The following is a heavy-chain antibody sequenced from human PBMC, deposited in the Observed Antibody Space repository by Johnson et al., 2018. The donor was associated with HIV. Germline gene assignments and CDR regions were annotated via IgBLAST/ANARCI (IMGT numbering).Heavy chain of an antibody. D-gene: IGHD6-6*01. Sequence: QVQLVESGGGVVQPGRSLRLSCAASGFTFSSCAMHWVRQAPGKGLEWETIISYDGINKYYAESVKGRFTISRAISKDTLYLQMNSLRAEDTAVYYCARASVSSPRYSSSSDDAFDIWGQGTMVTVSS. J-gene: IGHJ3*02. CDR1: GFTFSSCA. V-gene: IGHV3-30*04. CDR3: ARASVSSPRYSSSSDDAFDI. CDR2: ISYDGINK.